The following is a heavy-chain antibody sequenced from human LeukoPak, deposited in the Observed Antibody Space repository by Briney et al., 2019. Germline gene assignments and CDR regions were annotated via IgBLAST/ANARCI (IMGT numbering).Heavy chain of an antibody. CDR2: ISSSGSSI. Sequence: PGGSLRLSCAASGFTFSGYEMNWGRQAPGKGLEWVSYISSSGSSIYYADSVKGRFTISRDNAKNSLYLQMNSLRAEDTAVYYCARDLSGWYDYWGQGTLVTVSS. J-gene: IGHJ4*02. CDR1: GFTFSGYE. CDR3: ARDLSGWYDY. V-gene: IGHV3-48*03. D-gene: IGHD6-19*01.